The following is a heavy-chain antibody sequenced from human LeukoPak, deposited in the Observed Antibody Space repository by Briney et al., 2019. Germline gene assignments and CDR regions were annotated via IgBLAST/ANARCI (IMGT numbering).Heavy chain of an antibody. V-gene: IGHV3-9*01. D-gene: IGHD6-19*01. CDR3: AKDTSSSGWSGGFDY. Sequence: PGRSLRLSCAASGFTFDDYAMHWVRQAPGKGLEWVSSISWNSGSIGYADSVKGRFTISRDNAKNSLYLQMNSLRAEDTALYYCAKDTSSSGWSGGFDYWGQGTLVTVSS. J-gene: IGHJ4*02. CDR1: GFTFDDYA. CDR2: ISWNSGSI.